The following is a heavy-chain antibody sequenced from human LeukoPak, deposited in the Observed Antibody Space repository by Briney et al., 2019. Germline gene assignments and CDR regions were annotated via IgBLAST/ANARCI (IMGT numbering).Heavy chain of an antibody. J-gene: IGHJ4*02. V-gene: IGHV1-18*01. Sequence: GASVNVSCKASGYTFTSYGISWVRQAPGQGLEWMGWISAYNGNTNYAQKLQGRVTMTTDTSTSTAYMELRSLRSDDTAVYYCAREKPGYSYGFGFDYWGQGTLVTVSS. CDR3: AREKPGYSYGFGFDY. CDR1: GYTFTSYG. CDR2: ISAYNGNT. D-gene: IGHD5-18*01.